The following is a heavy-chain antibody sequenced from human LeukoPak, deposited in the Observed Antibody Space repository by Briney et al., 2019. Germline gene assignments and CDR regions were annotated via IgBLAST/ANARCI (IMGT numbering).Heavy chain of an antibody. CDR2: ISSSSSYI. V-gene: IGHV3-21*01. CDR1: GFTFSSYS. D-gene: IGHD3-9*01. J-gene: IGHJ4*02. Sequence: GGSLRLSCAASGFTFSSYSMNWVRQAPGKGLEWVSSISSSSSYIYYADSVKGRFTISRDNAKNSLYLQMNSLRAEDTAVYYCARDLHYDILTGSLDYWGQGTLVTVSS. CDR3: ARDLHYDILTGSLDY.